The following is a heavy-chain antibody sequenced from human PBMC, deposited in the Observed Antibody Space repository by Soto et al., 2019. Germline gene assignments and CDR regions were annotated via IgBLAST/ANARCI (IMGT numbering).Heavy chain of an antibody. V-gene: IGHV3-33*01. CDR3: ARDTLNDQGWVDY. CDR1: GFTFSSYG. CDR2: IWYDGSNK. J-gene: IGHJ4*02. Sequence: QVQLVESGGGVVQPGRSLRLSCAASGFTFSSYGMHWVRQAPGTGLEWVAVIWYDGSNKYYADSVKGRFTISRDNSKNTLYLQMNSLRAEDTAVYYCARDTLNDQGWVDYWGQGTLVTVSS. D-gene: IGHD1-1*01.